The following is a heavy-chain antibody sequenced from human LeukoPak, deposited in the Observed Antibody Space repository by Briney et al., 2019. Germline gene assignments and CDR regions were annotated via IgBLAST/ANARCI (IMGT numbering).Heavy chain of an antibody. CDR2: IYYSGST. D-gene: IGHD1-1*01. J-gene: IGHJ3*02. V-gene: IGHV4-61*01. Sequence: SETLSLTCTVSGGSVSSGSNYWSWVRQPPGKGLEWIGYIYYSGSTNYNPSLKSRVTISADTSKNQFSLKLSSVTAADTAVYYCARDPGTTGTTDHGAFDIWGQGTMVTVSS. CDR3: ARDPGTTGTTDHGAFDI. CDR1: GGSVSSGSNY.